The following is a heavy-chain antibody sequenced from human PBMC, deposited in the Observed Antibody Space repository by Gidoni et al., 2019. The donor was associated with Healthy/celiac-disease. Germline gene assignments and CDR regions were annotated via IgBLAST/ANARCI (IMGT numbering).Heavy chain of an antibody. CDR2: IGTAGDT. CDR1: GFTFSSYD. J-gene: IGHJ6*02. V-gene: IGHV3-13*01. Sequence: EVQLVESGGGLVQPGGSLRLSCAASGFTFSSYDMHWVRQATGKGLEWVSAIGTAGDTYYPGSVKGRFTISRENAKNSLYLQMNSLRAGDTAVYYCARGFCSSTSCETYYYGMDVWGQGTTVTVSS. CDR3: ARGFCSSTSCETYYYGMDV. D-gene: IGHD2-2*01.